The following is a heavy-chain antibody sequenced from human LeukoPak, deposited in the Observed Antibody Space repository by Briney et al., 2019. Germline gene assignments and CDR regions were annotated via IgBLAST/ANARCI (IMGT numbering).Heavy chain of an antibody. Sequence: PGGSLRLSCLASKFTFNNYAVTWVRQAPGKGLEWVSSISGSGDNMDYADSVKGRFTISRDNSENTLYLQMNSLRGEDTAVYYCARDGYSGSYYRLYYFFMDVWGKGTTVTVSS. CDR3: ARDGYSGSYYRLYYFFMDV. CDR2: ISGSGDNM. CDR1: KFTFNNYA. D-gene: IGHD1-26*01. V-gene: IGHV3-23*01. J-gene: IGHJ6*03.